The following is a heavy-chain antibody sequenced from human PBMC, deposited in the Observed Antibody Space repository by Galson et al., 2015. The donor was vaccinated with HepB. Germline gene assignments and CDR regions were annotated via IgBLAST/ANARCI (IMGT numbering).Heavy chain of an antibody. CDR2: INGDGSST. CDR1: GFTFSTSW. Sequence: SLRLSCAASGFTFSTSWLHWVRQAPGKGLVWVSRINGDGSSTSYADSVKGRFTISRDNAKNTLYLQMNSLRVEDTAVYYCARGGPLGTYYFGYWGQGILVTVSS. CDR3: ARGGPLGTYYFGY. J-gene: IGHJ4*02. D-gene: IGHD3/OR15-3a*01. V-gene: IGHV3-74*01.